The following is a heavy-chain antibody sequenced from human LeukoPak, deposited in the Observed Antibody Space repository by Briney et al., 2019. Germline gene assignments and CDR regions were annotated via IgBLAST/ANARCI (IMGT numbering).Heavy chain of an antibody. CDR1: GFTFSSYS. J-gene: IGHJ4*02. V-gene: IGHV3-21*01. CDR2: ISSSSSYI. D-gene: IGHD3-16*02. Sequence: PGGSLRLSCAASGFTFSSYSMNWVRQAPGKGLEWVSSISSSSSYIYYADSVKGRFTISRDNAKNSLYLQMNSLRAEDTAVYYCARDPVLRLGELSFSFDYWGQGTLVTVSS. CDR3: ARDPVLRLGELSFSFDY.